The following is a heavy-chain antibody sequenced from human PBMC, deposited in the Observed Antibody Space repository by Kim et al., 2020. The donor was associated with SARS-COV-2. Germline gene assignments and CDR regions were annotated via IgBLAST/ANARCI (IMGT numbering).Heavy chain of an antibody. V-gene: IGHV1-69*01. Sequence: NSAQKFQGRVTITADESTRTAYMGLSSLRSEDTAVYYCAREGGVGGYFDYWGQGTLVTVSS. CDR3: AREGGVGGYFDY. J-gene: IGHJ4*02. D-gene: IGHD1-26*01.